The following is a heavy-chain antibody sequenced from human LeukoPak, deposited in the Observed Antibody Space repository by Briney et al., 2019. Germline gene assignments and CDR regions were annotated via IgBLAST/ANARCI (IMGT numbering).Heavy chain of an antibody. V-gene: IGHV4-39*07. CDR3: ARVTGQFYFYYYMDV. CDR2: IYYSGNT. CDR1: GDSISTSNSY. J-gene: IGHJ6*03. Sequence: SETLSLTCTVSGDSISTSNSYWGWIRQPPGKGLEWIGSIYYSGNTYYNASLKSRVTISLDTSKNEFSLKLSSVTAADTAVYYCARVTGQFYFYYYMDVWGKGTTVTVSS. D-gene: IGHD7-27*01.